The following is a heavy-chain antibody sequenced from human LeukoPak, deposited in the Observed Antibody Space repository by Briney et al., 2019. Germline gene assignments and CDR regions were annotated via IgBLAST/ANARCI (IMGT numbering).Heavy chain of an antibody. Sequence: PGGSLRLSCAASGFTFSNYAMSWVRHAPGKGLEWVSAITGGGSGIYYADSMKSRFTISRDNSKNTLYLQIDSLRAEDTAVYYCAKWGDYDVLTGYYVSDYWGREPWSPSRQ. J-gene: IGHJ4*02. CDR1: GFTFSNYA. D-gene: IGHD3-9*01. V-gene: IGHV3-23*01. CDR3: AKWGDYDVLTGYYVSDY. CDR2: ITGGGSGI.